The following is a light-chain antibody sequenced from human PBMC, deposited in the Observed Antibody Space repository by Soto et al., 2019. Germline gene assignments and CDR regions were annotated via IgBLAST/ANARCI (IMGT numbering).Light chain of an antibody. CDR3: SSYAGSNNFV. CDR1: SSDVGGYNY. V-gene: IGLV2-8*01. CDR2: EVS. J-gene: IGLJ7*01. Sequence: QSVLTQPPSASWSPGQSVTISCTGTSSDVGGYNYVSWYQQHPGKAPKLMIYEVSKRPSGVPDRFSGSKSGNTASLTVSGLQAEDEADYYCSSYAGSNNFVFGTGTQLTVL.